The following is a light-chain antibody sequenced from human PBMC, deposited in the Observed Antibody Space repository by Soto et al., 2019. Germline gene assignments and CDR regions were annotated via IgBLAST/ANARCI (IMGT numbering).Light chain of an antibody. Sequence: EIVMTQSPATLSVSPGERATLSCRASQSVSSNLAWYQQKPGQAPRLLIYGASTRATGIPARFSGSGSGTEFTLTISSLQSEDFEVYYCQQYNTWPTWTFGQGTKVEIK. V-gene: IGKV3-15*01. CDR1: QSVSSN. CDR2: GAS. J-gene: IGKJ1*01. CDR3: QQYNTWPTWT.